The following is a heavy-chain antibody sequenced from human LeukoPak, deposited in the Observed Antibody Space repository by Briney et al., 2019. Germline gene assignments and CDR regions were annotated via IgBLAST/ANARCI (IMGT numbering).Heavy chain of an antibody. D-gene: IGHD4-17*01. CDR1: GFIFTSYG. Sequence: GGSLRLSCAPSGFIFTSYGMHWVRQAPGKGLEWVAVIWYDGSNKYYADSVKGRFTISRDNSKNMLYLQMNSLRAEDTAVYYCTRPNTVRGLPWFDPWGQGTLVTVSS. CDR2: IWYDGSNK. J-gene: IGHJ5*02. CDR3: TRPNTVRGLPWFDP. V-gene: IGHV3-33*01.